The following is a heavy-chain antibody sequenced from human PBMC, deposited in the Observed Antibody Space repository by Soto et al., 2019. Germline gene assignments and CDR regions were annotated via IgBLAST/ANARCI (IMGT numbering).Heavy chain of an antibody. CDR1: GYTFTSYA. V-gene: IGHV1-3*01. D-gene: IGHD3-9*01. CDR3: AKYFDYYYYAMDV. CDR2: INAANGNT. Sequence: QVQLVQSGAEMKKPGASVKVSCKASGYTFTSYAIHWVRQAPGQTLEWMGWINAANGNTKYSEKFQDRITITRDISASTAYMEVSRLISEDTAVYYCAKYFDYYYYAMDVWGQGTTVTVSS. J-gene: IGHJ6*02.